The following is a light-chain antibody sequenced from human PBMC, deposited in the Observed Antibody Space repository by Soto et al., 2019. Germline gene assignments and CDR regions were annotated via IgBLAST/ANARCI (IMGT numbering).Light chain of an antibody. CDR2: GAS. CDR3: QQYGKSPWT. J-gene: IGKJ1*01. V-gene: IGKV3-20*01. CDR1: QSVSSSY. Sequence: EMVLTQSPGTLSLSPGERATLSCRASQSVSSSYLAWYQQKPGQAPRLLIYGASSRATGIPDRFSGSGSGTDFTLTISRLEPEDFAVYHCQQYGKSPWTFGQGTKVEIK.